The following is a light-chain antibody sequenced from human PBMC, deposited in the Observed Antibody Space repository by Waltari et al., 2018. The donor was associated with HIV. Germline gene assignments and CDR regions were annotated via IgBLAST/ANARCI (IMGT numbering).Light chain of an antibody. Sequence: QSVLTQPPSVSGAPGQRVTISCTGSSSNIGAGYDVHWYQQLPGTAPKLLIYGNSNRPSGVPDRVSGSKSGTSASLAITGLQAEDEADYYCQSYDSSLSARYVFGTGTKVTVL. J-gene: IGLJ1*01. V-gene: IGLV1-40*01. CDR1: SSNIGAGYD. CDR3: QSYDSSLSARYV. CDR2: GNS.